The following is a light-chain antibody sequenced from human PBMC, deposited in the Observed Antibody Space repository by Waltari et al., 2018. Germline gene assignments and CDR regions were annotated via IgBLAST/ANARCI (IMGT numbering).Light chain of an antibody. CDR3: QQYNSYSLLS. CDR1: QSISKW. V-gene: IGKV1-5*03. CDR2: KAS. J-gene: IGKJ4*01. Sequence: DIQMTQSPSTLSSSVGDSVIFSCRASQSISKWLAWYQQKPGKAPKLLIYKASTLESGVPSRFSGSGSGTEFTLTISSLQPEDFATYYCQQYNSYSLLSFGGGTKVEIK.